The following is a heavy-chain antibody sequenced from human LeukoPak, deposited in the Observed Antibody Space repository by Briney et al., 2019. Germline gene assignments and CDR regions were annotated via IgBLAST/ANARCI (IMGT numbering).Heavy chain of an antibody. CDR3: ARVCGSGRSGGGCYPDAFDY. J-gene: IGHJ4*02. Sequence: GGALRLSCAVSGFTFSSYTMNCVRQAPGEGLWWGSSISSDISDIDYADSVKGRLTISRDNAKTSLYLQMNSLRAEDTAVYYCARVCGSGRSGGGCYPDAFDYWGQGTLVTVSS. D-gene: IGHD2-15*01. CDR2: ISSDISDI. CDR1: GFTFSSYT. V-gene: IGHV3-21*01.